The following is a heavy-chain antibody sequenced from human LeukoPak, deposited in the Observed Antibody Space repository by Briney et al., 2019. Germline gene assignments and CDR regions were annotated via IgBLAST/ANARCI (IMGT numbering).Heavy chain of an antibody. J-gene: IGHJ4*02. CDR3: AKVLRRSGWYYFDY. Sequence: PGGSLRLSCAASGFTFDEYAMHWVRQVPGKGLEWVSLIGADGSRPDYAASVKGQFTISRDNTKGSLYLEMNSLKTEDTALYYCAKVLRRSGWYYFDYWGQGTLVTVSS. CDR2: IGADGSRP. D-gene: IGHD6-19*01. CDR1: GFTFDEYA. V-gene: IGHV3-43*02.